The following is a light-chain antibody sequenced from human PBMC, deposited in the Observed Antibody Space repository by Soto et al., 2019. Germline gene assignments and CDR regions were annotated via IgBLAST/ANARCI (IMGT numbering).Light chain of an antibody. J-gene: IGKJ4*01. Sequence: EVVMTQSPATLSVSLGDRATLSCRASQRVSSNLAWYQQKPGQGPRLLIYGASTRATGIPARFSGSGSGTEITLPISSLQAEDFAVYSCQQYNNWPLTFGGGTKVEI. CDR3: QQYNNWPLT. V-gene: IGKV3-15*01. CDR2: GAS. CDR1: QRVSSN.